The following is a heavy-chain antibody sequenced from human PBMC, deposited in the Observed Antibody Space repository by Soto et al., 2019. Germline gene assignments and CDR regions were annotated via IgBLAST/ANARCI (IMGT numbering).Heavy chain of an antibody. CDR3: ARDQRCSSTSCPLGAFDI. CDR2: ISAYNGNT. Sequence: QVQLVQSGAEVKKPGASVKVSCKASGYTFTSYGISWVRQAPGQGLEWMGWISAYNGNTNYAQKLQGRVTMTTDTATSTAYMELRSLRSDDTAVYYCARDQRCSSTSCPLGAFDIWGKGTMVTVSS. V-gene: IGHV1-18*01. CDR1: GYTFTSYG. J-gene: IGHJ3*02. D-gene: IGHD2-2*01.